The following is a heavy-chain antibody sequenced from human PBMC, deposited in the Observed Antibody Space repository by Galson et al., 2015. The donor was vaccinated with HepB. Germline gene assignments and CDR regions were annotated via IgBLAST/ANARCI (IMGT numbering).Heavy chain of an antibody. CDR1: GGTFSSYA. CDR2: IIPIFGTA. CDR3: ARYPYPTYCSSTSCPGVWFDP. J-gene: IGHJ5*02. Sequence: SCKASGGTFSSYAISWVRQAPGQGLEWMGGIIPIFGTANYAQKFQGRVTITADKSTSTAYMELSSLRSEDTAVYYCARYPYPTYCSSTSCPGVWFDPWGQGTLVTVSS. D-gene: IGHD2-2*01. V-gene: IGHV1-69*06.